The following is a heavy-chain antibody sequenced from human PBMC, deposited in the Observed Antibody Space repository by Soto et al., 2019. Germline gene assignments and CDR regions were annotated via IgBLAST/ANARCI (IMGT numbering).Heavy chain of an antibody. D-gene: IGHD6-19*01. J-gene: IGHJ4*02. Sequence: GGSLRLSCAASGFTFTNHWMHWVRQVPGKGLVWVSRINTDGSSTTYADSVKGRFTISRDNAKNSLYLQMDSLRDEDTAVYFCARAIAVGSTSLDYWGLGTRVTVSS. CDR3: ARAIAVGSTSLDY. V-gene: IGHV3-74*01. CDR2: INTDGSST. CDR1: GFTFTNHW.